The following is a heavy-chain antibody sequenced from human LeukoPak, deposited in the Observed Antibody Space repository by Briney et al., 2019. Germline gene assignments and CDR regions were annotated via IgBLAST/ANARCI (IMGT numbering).Heavy chain of an antibody. CDR3: TTASEQLGLLSDY. V-gene: IGHV3-15*01. D-gene: IGHD6-6*01. J-gene: IGHJ4*02. CDR2: IKSKTDGGTT. Sequence: GGSLRLSCAASGFTFSNAWMSWFRQAPGKGLEWVGRIKSKTDGGTTDYAAPVKGRFTISRDDSKNTLYLQMNSLKTEDTAVYYCTTASEQLGLLSDYWGQGTLVTVSS. CDR1: GFTFSNAW.